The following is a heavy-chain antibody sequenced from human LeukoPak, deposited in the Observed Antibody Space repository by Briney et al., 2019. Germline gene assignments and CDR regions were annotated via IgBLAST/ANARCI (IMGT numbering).Heavy chain of an antibody. J-gene: IGHJ5*02. D-gene: IGHD3-3*01. V-gene: IGHV4-39*07. CDR2: IYYSGST. CDR1: GGSISSSSYY. CDR3: ARGLRFLEWLSWFDP. Sequence: PSETLSLTCTVSGGSISSSSYYWGWIRQPPGKGLEWIGSIYYSGSTYYNPSLKSRVIISVDTSKNQFSLKLSSVTAADTAVYYCARGLRFLEWLSWFDPWGQGTLVTVSS.